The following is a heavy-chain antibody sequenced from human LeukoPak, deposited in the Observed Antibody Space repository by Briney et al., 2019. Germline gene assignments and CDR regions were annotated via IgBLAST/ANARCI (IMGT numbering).Heavy chain of an antibody. CDR2: IYYSGST. J-gene: IGHJ3*02. CDR3: ARGPYYYGSTDI. CDR1: GGSISSYY. Sequence: SETLSLTCTVSGGSISSYYWSWIRQPPGKGLEWIGYIYYSGSTNYNPSLKSRVTISVDTSKNQFSLKLSSVTAADTAVYYCARGPYYYGSTDIWGQGTMVTVSS. V-gene: IGHV4-59*01. D-gene: IGHD3-10*01.